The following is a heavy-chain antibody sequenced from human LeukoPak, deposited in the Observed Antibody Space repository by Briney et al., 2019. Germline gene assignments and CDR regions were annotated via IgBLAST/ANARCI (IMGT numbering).Heavy chain of an antibody. CDR2: ISGSGGST. CDR3: ATYRQVLLPFES. V-gene: IGHV3-23*01. J-gene: IGHJ4*02. D-gene: IGHD5-18*01. CDR1: GFTFSSYV. Sequence: GGSLRLSCEASGFTFSSYVMNWVRQAPGKGLEWVSAISGSGGSTYYADSVKGRFTISRDNSKNTLYLQMNSLRAEDTAIYYCATYRQVLLPFESWGQGTLVTVSS.